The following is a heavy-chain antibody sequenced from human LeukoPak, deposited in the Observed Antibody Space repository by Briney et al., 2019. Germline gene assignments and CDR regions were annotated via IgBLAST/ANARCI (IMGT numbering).Heavy chain of an antibody. D-gene: IGHD5-12*01. CDR3: ASDFVGRYSGYDSSLDY. Sequence: ASVQVSYKPSVGTLHSYSMSWLRQAPGAGLEWTGGIIPIFGTANYAQKFQGRVTITADKSTSTAYMELSSLRSEDTAVYYCASDFVGRYSGYDSSLDYWGQGTLVTVSS. CDR1: VGTLHSYS. CDR2: IIPIFGTA. V-gene: IGHV1-69*06. J-gene: IGHJ4*02.